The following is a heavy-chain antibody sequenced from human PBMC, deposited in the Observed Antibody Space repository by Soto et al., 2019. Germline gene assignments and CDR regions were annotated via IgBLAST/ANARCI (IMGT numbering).Heavy chain of an antibody. J-gene: IGHJ5*02. Sequence: SKSLSLTCTISSASLISRGYYWNWTRQHPVKGLEWIGYIYFTGITYSTPSLKSRVTLSVDTSKSQFSLELRSVTAADTAIYYCVRAPPYQKGNSVDLWGPGVLVT. V-gene: IGHV4-31*03. CDR2: IYFTGIT. CDR3: VRAPPYQKGNSVDL. CDR1: SASLISRGYY.